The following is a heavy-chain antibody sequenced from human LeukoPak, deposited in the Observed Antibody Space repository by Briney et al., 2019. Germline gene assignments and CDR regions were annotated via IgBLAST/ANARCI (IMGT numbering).Heavy chain of an antibody. Sequence: GASVKVSCKASGYTFTSYAMHWVRQAPGQRLEWMGWINAGNGNTKYSQKFQGRVTITRDTSASTAYMELSSLGSEDTAVYYCARDDEAAAGDYWGQGTLVTVSS. CDR3: ARDDEAAAGDY. V-gene: IGHV1-3*01. CDR2: INAGNGNT. J-gene: IGHJ4*02. D-gene: IGHD6-13*01. CDR1: GYTFTSYA.